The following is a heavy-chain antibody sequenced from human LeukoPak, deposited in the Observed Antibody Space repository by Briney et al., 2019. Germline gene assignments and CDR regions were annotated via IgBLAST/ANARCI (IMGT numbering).Heavy chain of an antibody. Sequence: SETLSLTCTVSGVSISSSNSYWGWIRQPPGKGREWIGRIYYSGNTYYNSTPKSQVSISIDTSKNRFSLKLTSVTAADTAVYYCARQTGSGLFILPGGQGTLVTVSS. V-gene: IGHV4-39*01. CDR1: GVSISSSNSY. D-gene: IGHD3/OR15-3a*01. CDR3: ARQTGSGLFILP. J-gene: IGHJ4*02. CDR2: IYYSGNT.